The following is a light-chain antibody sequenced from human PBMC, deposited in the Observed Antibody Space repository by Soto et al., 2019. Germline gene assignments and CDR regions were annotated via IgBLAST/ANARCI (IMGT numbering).Light chain of an antibody. Sequence: EIVMTQSPATLSVSPGERATLSCRASQSVSNNYLAWYQQKPGQAPRLLIYGASNRATGIPDRFSGSGSGTEFTLTISSLQSEDFAVYYCQQYNDWPQTFGQGTTGDIK. V-gene: IGKV3D-15*01. CDR3: QQYNDWPQT. CDR1: QSVSNN. J-gene: IGKJ1*01. CDR2: GAS.